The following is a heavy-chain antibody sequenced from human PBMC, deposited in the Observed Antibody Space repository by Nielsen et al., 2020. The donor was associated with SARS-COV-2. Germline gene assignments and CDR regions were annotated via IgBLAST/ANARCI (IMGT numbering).Heavy chain of an antibody. J-gene: IGHJ3*02. Sequence: GESLKISCKGSGYSFTSYWISWVRQMPGKGLEWMGRIDPSDSYTNYSPSFQGHVTISADKSISTAYLQWSSLKASDTAMYYCARSPDPDTAMVTDAFDIWGQGTMVTVSS. CDR1: GYSFTSYW. CDR3: ARSPDPDTAMVTDAFDI. V-gene: IGHV5-10-1*01. CDR2: IDPSDSYT. D-gene: IGHD5-18*01.